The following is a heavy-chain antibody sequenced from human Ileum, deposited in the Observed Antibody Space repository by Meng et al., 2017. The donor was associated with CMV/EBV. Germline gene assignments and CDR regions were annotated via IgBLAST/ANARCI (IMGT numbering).Heavy chain of an antibody. CDR2: IYHSGST. CDR1: GGSINSSSYY. V-gene: IGHV4-39*01. CDR3: AGQNYYDNIDLDY. Sequence: SETLSLTCTVSGGSINSSSYYWGWIRQPPGKGLEWIGSIYHSGSTDYDPSLKSRVTISIDTSKNQFSLKLSSLTAADTAVYYCAGQNYYDNIDLDYWGQGSLVTVSS. D-gene: IGHD3-22*01. J-gene: IGHJ4*02.